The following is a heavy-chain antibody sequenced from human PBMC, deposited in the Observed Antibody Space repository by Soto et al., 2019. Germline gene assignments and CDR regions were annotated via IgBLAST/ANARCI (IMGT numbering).Heavy chain of an antibody. V-gene: IGHV1-2*02. CDR1: GYSVSDYF. D-gene: IGHD1-26*01. Sequence: QVQLVQSGAEVKKSGASVKVSCKASGYSVSDYFIQWVRQAPGQGLEWVAWINPKSAATNYAKKFQGRVSLTWDTSFSTAYMELTRLRPEDTAVYYCARIKWGLDYYNGMDVWGQGTTVIVSS. J-gene: IGHJ6*02. CDR2: INPKSAAT. CDR3: ARIKWGLDYYNGMDV.